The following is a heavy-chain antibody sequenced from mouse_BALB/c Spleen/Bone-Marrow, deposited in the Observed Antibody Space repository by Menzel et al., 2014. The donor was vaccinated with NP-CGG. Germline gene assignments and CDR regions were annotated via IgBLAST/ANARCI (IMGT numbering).Heavy chain of an antibody. CDR3: ARWEYYAIDY. Sequence: VQLKESGAELAKPGASVKLSCTASGFNIKDTYMHWVKQRPEQGLEWIGRIDPANGNTKYDPKFQGKATITADTSSNTAYLQLSSLTSEDTAVYYCARWEYYAIDYWGQGTSVTVSS. CDR2: IDPANGNT. CDR1: GFNIKDTY. V-gene: IGHV14-3*02. D-gene: IGHD4-1*01. J-gene: IGHJ4*01.